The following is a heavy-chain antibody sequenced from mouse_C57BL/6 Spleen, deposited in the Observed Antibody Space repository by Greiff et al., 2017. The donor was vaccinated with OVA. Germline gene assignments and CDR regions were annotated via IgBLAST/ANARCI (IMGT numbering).Heavy chain of an antibody. CDR3: ARSVYDVSYWYFDV. D-gene: IGHD2-1*01. J-gene: IGHJ1*03. CDR1: GYTFTSYW. Sequence: QVQLQQPGAELVKPGASVKLSCKASGYTFTSYWMHWVKQRPGQGLEWIGMIHPNSGSTNYNEKFKSKATLTVDKSSSTAYMQLSSLTSEDSAVYYCARSVYDVSYWYFDVWGTGATVTVSS. CDR2: IHPNSGST. V-gene: IGHV1-64*01.